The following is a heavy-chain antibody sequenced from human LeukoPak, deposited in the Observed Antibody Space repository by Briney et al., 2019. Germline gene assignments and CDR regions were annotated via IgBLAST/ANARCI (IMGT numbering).Heavy chain of an antibody. CDR2: ISSRSTFI. V-gene: IGHV3-21*01. CDR3: ARDALYGGYDSDPYYYYYYGVDV. D-gene: IGHD5-12*01. J-gene: IGHJ6*02. Sequence: GGSLRLSCAASGFSFSTYSMQWVRQAPGKGLEWVSSISSRSTFIYYADSVKGRFTISRDNAKNSLSLQMTSLGADDTAVYYCARDALYGGYDSDPYYYYYYGVDVWGQGTPVTVSS. CDR1: GFSFSTYS.